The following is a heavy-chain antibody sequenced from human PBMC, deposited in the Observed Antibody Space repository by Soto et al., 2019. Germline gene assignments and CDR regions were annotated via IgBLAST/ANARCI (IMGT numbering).Heavy chain of an antibody. V-gene: IGHV4-31*03. CDR2: IHSSGIT. CDR1: GDSIISGGYY. Sequence: QVQLQESGPGLVKPSQTLSLTCTVSGDSIISGGYYWSLIRQHPGKGLEWIGYIHSSGITYYNPSLMGRLTLSAYTSKSQFSLNLSSMTAAEAAIYYYARSLSWKFDLWGRGTLLTVPS. D-gene: IGHD1-1*01. CDR3: ARSLSWKFDL. J-gene: IGHJ2*01.